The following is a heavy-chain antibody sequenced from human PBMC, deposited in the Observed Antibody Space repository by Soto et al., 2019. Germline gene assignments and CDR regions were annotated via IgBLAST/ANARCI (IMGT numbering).Heavy chain of an antibody. Sequence: SETLSLTCTVSGGSISNGGYYLSWIRQHPGKGLEWIGYIYYSGSTYYNPSLKSRVTISVDTSKNQFSLKLSSVTAADTAVYYCAANDYGDYGNFDYWGQGTLVTVSS. V-gene: IGHV4-31*03. CDR1: GGSISNGGYY. CDR2: IYYSGST. CDR3: AANDYGDYGNFDY. D-gene: IGHD4-17*01. J-gene: IGHJ4*02.